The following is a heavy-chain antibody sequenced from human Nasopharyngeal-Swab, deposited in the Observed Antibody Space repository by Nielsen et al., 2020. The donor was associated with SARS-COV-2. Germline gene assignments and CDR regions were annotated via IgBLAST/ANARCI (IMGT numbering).Heavy chain of an antibody. J-gene: IGHJ6*02. CDR3: AREKAVAGIGGYHYYGMDV. CDR2: IYSGGST. Sequence: LSLTCAASGFTVSSNYMSWVRQAPGKGLEWVSVIYSGGSTYYIDSVKGRFTVSRDNSRNTLYLQMNSLGPEDTAVYYCAREKAVAGIGGYHYYGMDVWGQGTTVTVSS. CDR1: GFTVSSNY. D-gene: IGHD6-19*01. V-gene: IGHV3-53*05.